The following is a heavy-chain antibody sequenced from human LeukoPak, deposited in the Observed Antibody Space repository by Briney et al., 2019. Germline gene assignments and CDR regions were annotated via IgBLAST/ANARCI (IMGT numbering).Heavy chain of an antibody. CDR2: ISSNGGST. Sequence: GGPLRLSCAASGFTFSSYAMHWVRQAPGKGLEYVSAISSNGGSTYYANSVKGRFTISRDNSKNTLYLQMGSLRAEDMAVYYCARTLDQYSSGFDPWGQGTLVTVSS. CDR1: GFTFSSYA. CDR3: ARTLDQYSSGFDP. V-gene: IGHV3-64*01. J-gene: IGHJ5*02. D-gene: IGHD6-19*01.